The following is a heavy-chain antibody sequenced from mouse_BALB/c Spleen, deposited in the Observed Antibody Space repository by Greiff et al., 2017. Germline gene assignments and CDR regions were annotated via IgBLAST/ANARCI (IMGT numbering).Heavy chain of an antibody. CDR2: IYPGDGDT. V-gene: IGHV1-87*01. D-gene: IGHD2-4*01. CDR3: ARPYDYDRAWFAY. Sequence: QVQLKESGAELARPGASVKLSCKASGYTFTSYWMQWVKQRPGQGLEWIGAIYPGDGDTRYTQKFKGKATLTADKSSSTAYMQLSSLASEDSAVYYCARPYDYDRAWFAYWGQGTLVTVSA. J-gene: IGHJ3*01. CDR1: GYTFTSYW.